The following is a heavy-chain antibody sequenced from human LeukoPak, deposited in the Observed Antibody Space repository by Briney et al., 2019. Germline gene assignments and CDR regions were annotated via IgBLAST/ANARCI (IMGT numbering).Heavy chain of an antibody. Sequence: GGSLRLSCAASGFSFGGSAIHWVRQASGKGLEWVGRIRSKANSYATAFAASVKGRFTISRDDLKNTAYLQMNSLETEDTAVYYCTRQSGNSSWYNDWFDPWGQGTLVTVSS. J-gene: IGHJ5*02. V-gene: IGHV3-73*01. CDR1: GFSFGGSA. CDR3: TRQSGNSSWYNDWFDP. D-gene: IGHD6-13*01. CDR2: IRSKANSYAT.